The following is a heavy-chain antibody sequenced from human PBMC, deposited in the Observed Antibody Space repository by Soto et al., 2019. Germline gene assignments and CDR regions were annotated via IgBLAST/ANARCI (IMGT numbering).Heavy chain of an antibody. J-gene: IGHJ4*02. CDR2: ISSDGSDI. D-gene: IGHD3-10*01. V-gene: IGHV3-30*14. CDR3: ARDARWAGREFLIDY. Sequence: QVQLVESGGGVVQPGRSLRLSCAASGFTFSTYALHWVRQAPGKGLEWVSVISSDGSDIYYADSVKGRFTISRDNSKNTLYLQMTGLRVEDTAVFYCARDARWAGREFLIDYWGQGTLVSVSS. CDR1: GFTFSTYA.